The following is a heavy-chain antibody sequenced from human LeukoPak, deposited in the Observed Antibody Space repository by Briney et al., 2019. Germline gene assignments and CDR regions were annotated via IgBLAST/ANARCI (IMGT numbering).Heavy chain of an antibody. Sequence: KTGGSLRLSCAASGFTFSSYSMNWVRQALGKGLEWVSSISSSSSYIYYADSVKGRFTISRDNAKNSLYLQMNSLRSEDTAVYYCARGDVSDAFDIWGQGTMVTVSS. CDR2: ISSSSSYI. CDR1: GFTFSSYS. V-gene: IGHV3-21*04. CDR3: ARGDVSDAFDI. J-gene: IGHJ3*02. D-gene: IGHD3-16*01.